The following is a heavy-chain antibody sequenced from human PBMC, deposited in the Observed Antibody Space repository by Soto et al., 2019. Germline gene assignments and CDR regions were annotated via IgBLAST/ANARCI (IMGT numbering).Heavy chain of an antibody. CDR1: GFTFSSYA. V-gene: IGHV3-23*01. Sequence: SGGSLRLSCAASGFTFSSYAMSWVRQAPGKGLEWVSAISGSGGSTYYADSVKGRFTISRDNSKNTLYLQMNSLRAEDTAVYYCAKGTGRYDFWSGYYPDAFDIWGQGTMVTVSS. CDR3: AKGTGRYDFWSGYYPDAFDI. J-gene: IGHJ3*02. D-gene: IGHD3-3*01. CDR2: ISGSGGST.